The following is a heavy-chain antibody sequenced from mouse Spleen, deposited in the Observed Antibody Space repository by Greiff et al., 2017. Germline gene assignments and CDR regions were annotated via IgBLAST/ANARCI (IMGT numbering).Heavy chain of an antibody. V-gene: IGHV2-6*02. Sequence: ESGPGLVAPSQSLSITCTVSGFSLTSYGVHWVRQPPGKGLEWLVVIWSDGSTTYNSALMSRLSISKDNSKSQVFLKMNSLQTDDTAMYYCASMITTVGAMDYWGQGTSVTVSS. CDR3: ASMITTVGAMDY. D-gene: IGHD1-1*01. CDR1: GFSLTSYG. J-gene: IGHJ4*01. CDR2: IWSDGST.